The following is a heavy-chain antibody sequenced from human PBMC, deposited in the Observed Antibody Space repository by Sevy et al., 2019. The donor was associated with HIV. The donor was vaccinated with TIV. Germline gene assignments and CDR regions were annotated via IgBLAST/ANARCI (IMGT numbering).Heavy chain of an antibody. CDR3: TRDRPNWGNDY. CDR1: GYTFSNFI. V-gene: IGHV7-4-1*01. J-gene: IGHJ4*02. D-gene: IGHD7-27*01. Sequence: ASVKVSCKASGYTFSNFIMHWVRHAPGQGLEWMGWINTVTGNPTFAQDFTGRFVFSLDTSLSTAYLQIDNLKAEDTGVYYCTRDRPNWGNDYWGQGTLVTVSS. CDR2: INTVTGNP.